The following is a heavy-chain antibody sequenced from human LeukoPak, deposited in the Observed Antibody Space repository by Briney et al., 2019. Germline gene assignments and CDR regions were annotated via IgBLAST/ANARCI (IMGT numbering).Heavy chain of an antibody. CDR1: GFTFRSDE. CDR2: ISSSGSTI. CDR3: ARSRGYSYGYIDPFYY. D-gene: IGHD5-18*01. Sequence: GGSLRLSCAASGFTFRSDEMNWVRQAPGRGLEWVSYISSSGSTIYYADSVKGRFTISRVNAKNSLYLQKNSLRAEDTAVYYCARSRGYSYGYIDPFYYWGQGTLVTVSS. J-gene: IGHJ4*02. V-gene: IGHV3-48*03.